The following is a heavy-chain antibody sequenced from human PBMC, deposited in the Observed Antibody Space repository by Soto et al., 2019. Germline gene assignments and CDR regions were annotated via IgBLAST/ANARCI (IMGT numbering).Heavy chain of an antibody. J-gene: IGHJ4*02. CDR1: GGSISSYY. D-gene: IGHD5-12*01. Sequence: PSETLSLTCTVSGGSISSYYWSWIRQPPGKGLEWIGYIYYSGSTNYNPSLKSRVTISVDTSKNQFSLKLSSVTAADTAVYYCARGPIVATICPHFDYWGQGTLVTVSS. V-gene: IGHV4-59*01. CDR3: ARGPIVATICPHFDY. CDR2: IYYSGST.